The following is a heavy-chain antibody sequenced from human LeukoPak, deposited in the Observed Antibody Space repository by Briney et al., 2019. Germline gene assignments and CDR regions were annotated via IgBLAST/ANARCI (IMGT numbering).Heavy chain of an antibody. V-gene: IGHV4-34*01. Sequence: SETLSLTCAVYGGSFSGYYWSWIRQPPGKGLEWIGEINHSGSTNYNPSLKSRVTISVDTSKNQFSLKLSSVTAADTAVYYCARGRIAARHYFDYWGQGTLVTVSS. CDR3: ARGRIAARHYFDY. CDR1: GGSFSGYY. J-gene: IGHJ4*02. CDR2: INHSGST. D-gene: IGHD6-6*01.